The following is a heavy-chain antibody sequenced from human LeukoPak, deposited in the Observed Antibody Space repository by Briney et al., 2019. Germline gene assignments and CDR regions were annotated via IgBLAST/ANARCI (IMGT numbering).Heavy chain of an antibody. Sequence: GGSLRLSCAASGFTFSSNSMSWVRQAPGKGLEWVSVIYSGGSTFYADSVKDRFTISRDNSKNTLYLQMNSLRAADTAVYYCARDHVRVARWWGQGNLVTVSS. CDR2: IYSGGST. CDR1: GFTFSSNS. CDR3: ARDHVRVARW. J-gene: IGHJ4*02. V-gene: IGHV3-66*02. D-gene: IGHD6-6*01.